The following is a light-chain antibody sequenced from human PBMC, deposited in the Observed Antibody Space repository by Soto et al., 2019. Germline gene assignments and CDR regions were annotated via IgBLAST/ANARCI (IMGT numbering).Light chain of an antibody. CDR3: HQYGSVPQT. J-gene: IGKJ1*01. V-gene: IGKV3-20*01. Sequence: EIVLTQSPGTLSLSPGERATLSCRASQSVSSSYLAWYQQKLGQAPRLLIYGASSRATGIADRFSGSGSGTDFTLTSSRLEPEDYAVYHCHQYGSVPQTFGQGTKVEIK. CDR2: GAS. CDR1: QSVSSSY.